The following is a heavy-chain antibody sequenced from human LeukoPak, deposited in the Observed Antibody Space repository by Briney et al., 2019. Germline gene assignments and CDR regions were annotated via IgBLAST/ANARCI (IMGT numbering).Heavy chain of an antibody. V-gene: IGHV1-46*01. CDR3: ARDSRAVTTIWYYYYGMDV. J-gene: IGHJ6*02. CDR2: INPSGGST. Sequence: ASVKVSCKASGYTFTSYYMHWVRQAPGQGLEWMGIINPSGGSTSYAQKFQGRVTMTRDTSTSTVYMELSSLRSEDTAGYYCARDSRAVTTIWYYYYGMDVWGQGTTVTVYS. D-gene: IGHD4-17*01. CDR1: GYTFTSYY.